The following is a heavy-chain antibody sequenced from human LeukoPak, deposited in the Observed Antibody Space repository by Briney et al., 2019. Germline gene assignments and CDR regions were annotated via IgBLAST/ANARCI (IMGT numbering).Heavy chain of an antibody. D-gene: IGHD1-26*01. CDR1: GYTFTSYY. V-gene: IGHV1-46*01. CDR2: INPSGGST. CDR3: ARDNSVGDTAWWFDP. J-gene: IGHJ5*02. Sequence: ASVKVSCKASGYTFTSYYMHWVRQAPGQGLEWMGIINPSGGSTSYAQKFQGRVTMTRDMSTSTVYMELSRLRSDDTAVYYCARDNSVGDTAWWFDPWGQGTLVTVSS.